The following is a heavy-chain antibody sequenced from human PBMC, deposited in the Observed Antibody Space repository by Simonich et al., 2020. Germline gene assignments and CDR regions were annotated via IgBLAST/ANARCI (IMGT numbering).Heavy chain of an antibody. Sequence: EVQLVESGGGVVRPGGSLSLSCAASGFTFDDYGMSCVRQAPGKGLEWVSGMNWNGGSAGYANSVKGRFTISRDNAKNSLYLQMNRLRAEDTALYHCARGRNDFDYWGQGTLVTVSS. D-gene: IGHD1-1*01. CDR2: MNWNGGSA. V-gene: IGHV3-20*01. J-gene: IGHJ4*02. CDR3: ARGRNDFDY. CDR1: GFTFDDYG.